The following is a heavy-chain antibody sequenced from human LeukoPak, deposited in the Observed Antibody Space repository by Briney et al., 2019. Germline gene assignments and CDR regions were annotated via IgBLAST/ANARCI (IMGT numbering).Heavy chain of an antibody. D-gene: IGHD3-10*01. CDR3: AKVSGLENWFDP. Sequence: GGSLRLSCAASGFTVSSNYMSWVRQAPGKGLEWVSVIYSGGSTYYADSVKGRFTISRDNSKNTLYLQMNSLRAEGTAVYYCAKVSGLENWFDPWGQGTLVTVSS. CDR1: GFTVSSNY. J-gene: IGHJ5*02. V-gene: IGHV3-53*01. CDR2: IYSGGST.